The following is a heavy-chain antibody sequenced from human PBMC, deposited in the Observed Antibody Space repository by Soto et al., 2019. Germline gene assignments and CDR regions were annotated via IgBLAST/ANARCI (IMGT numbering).Heavy chain of an antibody. CDR3: VRDLNYKFFFDL. Sequence: EVELLESGGGLVQPGGSLRLSCKASGFMFNNSAMTWVRQAPGQGLQWVASVSDNGGSRGGTYYADSVKGRFTISRDNSKNTLYLHMRSLRDGDTAVYYCVRDLNYKFFFDLWGQGTLVTVSS. CDR1: GFMFNNSA. J-gene: IGHJ4*02. V-gene: IGHV3-23*01. CDR2: VSDNGGSRGGT. D-gene: IGHD3-10*01.